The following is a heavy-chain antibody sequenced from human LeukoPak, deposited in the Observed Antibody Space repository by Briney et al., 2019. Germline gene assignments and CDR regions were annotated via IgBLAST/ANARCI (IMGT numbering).Heavy chain of an antibody. CDR1: GGSISSSSYY. CDR3: ARPLGYCSSTSCFGAFDI. CDR2: IYYSGST. D-gene: IGHD2-2*01. V-gene: IGHV4-39*01. Sequence: SETLSLTCTVSGGSISSSSYYWGWIRQPPGKGLEWIGSIYYSGSTYYNPSLKSRVTISVDTSKNQFSLKLSSVTAADTAVYYCARPLGYCSSTSCFGAFDIWGQGTMVTVSS. J-gene: IGHJ3*02.